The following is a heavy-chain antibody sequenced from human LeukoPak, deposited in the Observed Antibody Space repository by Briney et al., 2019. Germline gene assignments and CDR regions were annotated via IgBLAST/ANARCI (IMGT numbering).Heavy chain of an antibody. J-gene: IGHJ4*02. CDR2: IKQDGSEK. CDR3: ARGGYSGYDLSFDY. V-gene: IGHV3-7*01. CDR1: GFTLSSYS. Sequence: GGSLRLSCAASGFTLSSYSMNWIRQAPGKGLEWVANIKQDGSEKYYVDSVKGRFTISRDNAKNSLYLQMNSLRAEDTAVYYCARGGYSGYDLSFDYWGQGSLVTVSS. D-gene: IGHD5-12*01.